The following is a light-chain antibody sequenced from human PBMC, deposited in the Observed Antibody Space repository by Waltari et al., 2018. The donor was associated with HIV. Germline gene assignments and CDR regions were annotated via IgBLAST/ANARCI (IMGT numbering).Light chain of an antibody. J-gene: IGLJ2*01. CDR1: RSHNGRNT. V-gene: IGLV1-44*01. Sequence: QSVLSQPPSASGTPGQRVTISCSGSRSHNGRNTVHWYQQLPGTAPKLLIYSNSQRPSGVPDRFSGSKSGTSASLAISGLQSEDEAEYYCAAWDDSLTGSHVIFGGGTKLTVL. CDR3: AAWDDSLTGSHVI. CDR2: SNS.